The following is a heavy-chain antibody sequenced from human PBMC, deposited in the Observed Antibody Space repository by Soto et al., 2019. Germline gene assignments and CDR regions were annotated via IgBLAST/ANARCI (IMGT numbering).Heavy chain of an antibody. CDR3: ARARTYYYDSSGYPYYYYGMDV. D-gene: IGHD3-22*01. V-gene: IGHV4-34*01. J-gene: IGHJ6*02. Sequence: SETLSLTCAVYGGSFSGYYCSWIRQPPGKGLEWIGEINHSGSTNYNPSLKSRVTISVDTSKNQFSLKLSSVTAADTAVSYCARARTYYYDSSGYPYYYYGMDVWGQGTTVTVSS. CDR1: GGSFSGYY. CDR2: INHSGST.